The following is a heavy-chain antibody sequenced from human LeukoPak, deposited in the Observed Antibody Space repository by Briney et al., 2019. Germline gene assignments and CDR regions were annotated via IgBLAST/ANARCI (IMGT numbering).Heavy chain of an antibody. D-gene: IGHD3-22*01. Sequence: GSLRLSCAASGFTFSSYSMNWVRQAPGKGLEWVSYISSSSSTIYYADSVKGRFTISRDNAKNSLYLQMNSLRDEDTAVYYCARDLPYYYDSSGYDNVDYWGQGTLVTVSS. CDR1: GFTFSSYS. CDR3: ARDLPYYYDSSGYDNVDY. V-gene: IGHV3-48*02. J-gene: IGHJ4*02. CDR2: ISSSSSTI.